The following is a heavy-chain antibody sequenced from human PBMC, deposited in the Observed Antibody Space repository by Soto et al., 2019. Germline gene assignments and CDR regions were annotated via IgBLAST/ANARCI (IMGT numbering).Heavy chain of an antibody. CDR3: ARGESGYYPAGAFDI. CDR2: INPNSGGT. V-gene: IGHV1-2*02. D-gene: IGHD3-22*01. J-gene: IGHJ3*02. CDR1: GYTFTGYY. Sequence: ASVEVSCKASGYTFTGYYMHWVRQAPGQGLEWMGWINPNSGGTNYAQKFQGRVTMTRDTSISTAYMELSRLRSDDTAVYYCARGESGYYPAGAFDIWGQGTMVTVSS.